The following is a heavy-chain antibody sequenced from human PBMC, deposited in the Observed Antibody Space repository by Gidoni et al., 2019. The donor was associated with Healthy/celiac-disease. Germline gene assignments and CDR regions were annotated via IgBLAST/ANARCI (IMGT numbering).Heavy chain of an antibody. D-gene: IGHD4-4*01. CDR1: GFSFSSYA. V-gene: IGHV3-23*01. CDR3: AKTGRDGYNNPGGQVFDY. J-gene: IGHJ4*02. Sequence: EVQLLESGGGLVQPGGSLRLSCAASGFSFSSYALSWVRQAPGKGLEWVSAISGSGGSTYYADSVKGRFTISRDNSKNTLYLQMNSLRAEDTAVYYCAKTGRDGYNNPGGQVFDYWGQGTLVTVSS. CDR2: ISGSGGST.